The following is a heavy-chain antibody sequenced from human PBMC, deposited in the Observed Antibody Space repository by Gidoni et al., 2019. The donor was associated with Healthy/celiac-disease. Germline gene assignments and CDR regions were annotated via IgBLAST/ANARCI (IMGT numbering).Heavy chain of an antibody. CDR1: GFTFSNAW. J-gene: IGHJ4*02. Sequence: EVQLVESGGGLVKPGGSLSLSCAASGFTFSNAWMSWVRQAPGKGLEWVGRIKSKTDGGTTDYAAPVKGRFTISRDDSKNTLYLQMNSLKTEDTAVYYCTTGRGYCSGGSCYSSQQDYWGQGTLVTVSS. V-gene: IGHV3-15*01. CDR3: TTGRGYCSGGSCYSSQQDY. CDR2: IKSKTDGGTT. D-gene: IGHD2-15*01.